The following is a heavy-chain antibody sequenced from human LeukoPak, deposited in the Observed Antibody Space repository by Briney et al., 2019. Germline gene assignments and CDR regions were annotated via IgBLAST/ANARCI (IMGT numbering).Heavy chain of an antibody. CDR1: GFSFNSYA. D-gene: IGHD3-22*01. V-gene: IGHV3-23*01. CDR3: AKDSLNYDSSGYFDY. J-gene: IGHJ4*02. CDR2: ISGSGDST. Sequence: GGSLRLSCAASGFSFNSYAMSWVRQAPGKGLEWVSAISGSGDSTYSADSLKGRFTISRDNSKNTLYLQMNSPRVDDTAVYYCAKDSLNYDSSGYFDYWGQGTLVTVSS.